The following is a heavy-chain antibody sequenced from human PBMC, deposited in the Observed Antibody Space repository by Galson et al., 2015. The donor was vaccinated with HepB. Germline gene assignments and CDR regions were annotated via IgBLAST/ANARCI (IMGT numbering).Heavy chain of an antibody. D-gene: IGHD5-18*01. Sequence: SVKVSCKASGFTFTSSAVQWVRQARGQRLEWIGWIVVGSGNTNYAQKFQERVTITRDMSTSTAYMELSSLRSEDTAVYYCAALLGGYSYGYSFDYWGQGTLVTVSS. CDR2: IVVGSGNT. CDR3: AALLGGYSYGYSFDY. CDR1: GFTFTSSA. J-gene: IGHJ4*02. V-gene: IGHV1-58*01.